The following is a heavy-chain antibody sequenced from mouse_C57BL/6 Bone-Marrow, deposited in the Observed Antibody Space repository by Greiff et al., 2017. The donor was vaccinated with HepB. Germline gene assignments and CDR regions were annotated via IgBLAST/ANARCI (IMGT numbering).Heavy chain of an antibody. D-gene: IGHD6-5*01. CDR3: ARYSAYLPGSYFDV. CDR2: ISYSGST. CDR1: GYSITSDY. J-gene: IGHJ1*03. V-gene: IGHV3-8*01. Sequence: EVQLQESGPGLAKPSQSLSLTCSVSGYSITSDYWNWIRKFRGNKLEYMGYISYSGSTYYNPSLKSRISITGDTSKNQYYLQLNSVTTEDTATYYCARYSAYLPGSYFDVWGTGTTVTVSS.